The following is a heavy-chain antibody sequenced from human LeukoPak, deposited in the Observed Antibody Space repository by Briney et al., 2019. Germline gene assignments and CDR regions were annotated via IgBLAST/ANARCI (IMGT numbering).Heavy chain of an antibody. Sequence: GGSLRLSCAASGFTFSSYGMHWVRQAPGKGLEWVAVISYDGSNKYYADSVKGRFTISRDNSKNTLYLQMNSLRAEDTAVYYCARDIAARQVYYMDVWGKGTTVTVSS. CDR3: ARDIAARQVYYMDV. D-gene: IGHD6-6*01. V-gene: IGHV3-30*19. CDR2: ISYDGSNK. J-gene: IGHJ6*03. CDR1: GFTFSSYG.